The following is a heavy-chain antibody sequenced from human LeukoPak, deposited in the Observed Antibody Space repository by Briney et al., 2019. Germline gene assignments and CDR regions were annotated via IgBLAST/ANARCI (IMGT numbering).Heavy chain of an antibody. D-gene: IGHD2-2*01. Sequence: GGSLRLSCAASGFTFSSYSMNWVRQAPGKGLEWVSSISSSSSSYIYYADSVKGRFTISRDNAKNSLYLQMNSLRAEDTAVYYCARLYCSSTSCYPPDAFDIWGQGTMVTVSS. V-gene: IGHV3-21*01. CDR2: ISSSSSSYI. J-gene: IGHJ3*02. CDR3: ARLYCSSTSCYPPDAFDI. CDR1: GFTFSSYS.